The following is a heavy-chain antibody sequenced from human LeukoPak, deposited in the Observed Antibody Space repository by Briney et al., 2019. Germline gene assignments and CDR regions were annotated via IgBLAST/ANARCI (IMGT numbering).Heavy chain of an antibody. Sequence: ASVKVSCKASGGTFSSYAISWVRQAPGQELEWMGGIIPIFGTTNYAQKFQGRVTITTDESTSTAYMELSSLRSEDTAVYYCARDKRDGYNLGGFDYWGQGTLVTVSS. CDR2: IIPIFGTT. V-gene: IGHV1-69*05. D-gene: IGHD5-24*01. CDR3: ARDKRDGYNLGGFDY. J-gene: IGHJ4*02. CDR1: GGTFSSYA.